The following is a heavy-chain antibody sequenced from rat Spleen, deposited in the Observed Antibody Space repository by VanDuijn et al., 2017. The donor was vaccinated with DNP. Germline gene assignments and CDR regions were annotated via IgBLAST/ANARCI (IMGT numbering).Heavy chain of an antibody. V-gene: IGHV5-7*01. CDR1: GLTFSDYA. D-gene: IGHD1-11*01. CDR3: ARPEGRGYFDY. J-gene: IGHJ2*01. CDR2: LSYNGGTP. Sequence: EVLLVESDGGLVQPGRSLKLSCAASGLTFSDYAMAWVRQAPKKGLEWVATLSYNGGTPYYRDSVKGRFSLSRDNAKSTLYLQVSSLRSEDTATYYCARPEGRGYFDYWGQGVMVTVSS.